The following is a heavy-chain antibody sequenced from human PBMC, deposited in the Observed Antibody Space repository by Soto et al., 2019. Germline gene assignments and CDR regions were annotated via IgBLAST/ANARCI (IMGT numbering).Heavy chain of an antibody. CDR3: AKGRYGDY. CDR2: ISAHNGNT. J-gene: IGHJ4*02. CDR1: GYAFTTYG. D-gene: IGHD1-1*01. Sequence: QVHLVQSGAEVKKPGASVKVSCKGSGYAFTTYGITWVRQAPGQGLEWMGWISAHNGNTNYEQKLQGRVTVTRDTSTSTVYMELRSVRYDATAVYYCAKGRYGDYWGQGALVTVSS. V-gene: IGHV1-18*01.